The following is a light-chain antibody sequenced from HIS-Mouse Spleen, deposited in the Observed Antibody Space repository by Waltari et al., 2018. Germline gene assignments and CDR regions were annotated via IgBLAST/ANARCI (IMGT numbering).Light chain of an antibody. CDR2: RNN. CDR1: SSNIGSNY. Sequence: QSVLTQPPSASGTPGQRVTIPCSGSSSNIGSNYVYWYQQLPGTPPKLLIYRNNQRPSGVPDRFSGSKSGPSASLAISGLRSEDEADYYCAAWDDSLSGPVFGGGTKLTVL. CDR3: AAWDDSLSGPV. V-gene: IGLV1-47*01. J-gene: IGLJ3*02.